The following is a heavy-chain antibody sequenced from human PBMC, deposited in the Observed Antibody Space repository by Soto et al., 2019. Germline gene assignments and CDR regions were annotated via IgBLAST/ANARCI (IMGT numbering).Heavy chain of an antibody. CDR3: ARFSVGWYGDNYSVMDV. CDR2: TYYRSKWYN. D-gene: IGHD6-19*01. CDR1: GDSVSSNSAA. J-gene: IGHJ6*01. Sequence: PWQTLSLTCAISGDSVSSNSAAWNWIRQSQARGLEWLGRTYYRSKWYNDYAVSVKSRITINPDTSKNQFSLQLNSVTPEDTAVYYCARFSVGWYGDNYSVMDVWGQRTTVIVSA. V-gene: IGHV6-1*01.